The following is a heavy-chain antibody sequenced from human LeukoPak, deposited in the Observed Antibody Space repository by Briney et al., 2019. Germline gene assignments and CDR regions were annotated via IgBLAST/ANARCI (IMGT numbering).Heavy chain of an antibody. V-gene: IGHV4-61*02. Sequence: SETLSLTCTVSGGSISSGSYYWSWIRQPAGKGLEWIGRIYTSGSTNYNPSLKSRVTISVDTSKNQFSLKLSSVTAADTAVYYCHCTTVTTYYFDYWGQGTLVTVSP. J-gene: IGHJ4*02. CDR2: IYTSGST. D-gene: IGHD4-17*01. CDR3: HCTTVTTYYFDY. CDR1: GGSISSGSYY.